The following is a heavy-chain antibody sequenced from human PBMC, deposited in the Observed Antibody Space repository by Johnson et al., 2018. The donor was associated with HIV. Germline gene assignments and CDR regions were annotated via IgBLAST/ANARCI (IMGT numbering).Heavy chain of an antibody. D-gene: IGHD6-13*01. J-gene: IGHJ3*02. V-gene: IGHV3-66*02. CDR2: IYSGGST. Sequence: VQLVESGGGVVQPGGSLRLSCAASGFTVSSNYMSWVRQAPGKGLEWVSVIYSGGSTYYADSVKGRFTISRDNSKNTLYLQMNSLRAEDTAVYYCARYSSSWYHAFDIWGQGTMVTVSS. CDR3: ARYSSSWYHAFDI. CDR1: GFTVSSNY.